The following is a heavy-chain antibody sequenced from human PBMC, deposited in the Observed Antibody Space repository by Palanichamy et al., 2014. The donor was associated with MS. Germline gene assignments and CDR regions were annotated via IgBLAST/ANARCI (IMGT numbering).Heavy chain of an antibody. Sequence: ASGFTFSDYYMSWIRQAPGKGLEWVSYISSSGSTIYYADSVKGRFTISRDNAKNSLYLQMNSLRAEDTAVYYCARAPQHGSGSYLGYWGQGTLVTVSS. J-gene: IGHJ4*02. D-gene: IGHD3-10*01. V-gene: IGHV3-11*01. CDR1: GFTFSDYY. CDR2: ISSSGSTI. CDR3: ARAPQHGSGSYLGY.